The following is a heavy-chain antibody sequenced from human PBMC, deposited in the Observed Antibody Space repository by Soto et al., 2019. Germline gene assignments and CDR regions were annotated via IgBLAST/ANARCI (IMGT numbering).Heavy chain of an antibody. CDR1: GFTFSRYA. D-gene: IGHD2-15*01. V-gene: IGHV3-23*01. J-gene: IGHJ6*02. CDR3: ARAYTGRLPRRADYYYTLDV. CDR2: ISTTGSTI. Sequence: GGSLRLSCAASGFTFSRYAMTWVRQAPGRGLQWVSTISTTGSTIYYADSVKGRFTVSRDNSKNKLYLEMKTLKVEDTAVYYCARAYTGRLPRRADYYYTLDVWGQGIMVTVSS.